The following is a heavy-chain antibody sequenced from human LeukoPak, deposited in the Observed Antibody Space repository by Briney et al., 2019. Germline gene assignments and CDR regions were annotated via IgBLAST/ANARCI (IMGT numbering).Heavy chain of an antibody. Sequence: ASVKVSCKASGYTLTSYDINWVRQATGQGLEWMGWMNPNSGNTGYAQKFQGRVTITRNTSISTAYMELSSLRSEDTAVYYCARGSLTMVRGVIDYWGQGTLVTVSS. CDR2: MNPNSGNT. CDR1: GYTLTSYD. V-gene: IGHV1-8*03. J-gene: IGHJ4*02. CDR3: ARGSLTMVRGVIDY. D-gene: IGHD3-10*01.